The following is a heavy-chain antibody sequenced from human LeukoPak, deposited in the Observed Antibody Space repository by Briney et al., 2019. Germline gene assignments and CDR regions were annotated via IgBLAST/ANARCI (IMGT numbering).Heavy chain of an antibody. V-gene: IGHV4-31*03. Sequence: PSQTLSLTYSVSGVSISGRGYWGWIRQHPRKGLEWIGYIDYSGKTYYKTSLKSRVIISADTSQNKFTLKVSSVTAADTAVYYCATGYGSGWFDAWGQGAVVTVSS. CDR1: GVSISGRGY. J-gene: IGHJ5*02. D-gene: IGHD3-9*01. CDR3: ATGYGSGWFDA. CDR2: IDYSGKT.